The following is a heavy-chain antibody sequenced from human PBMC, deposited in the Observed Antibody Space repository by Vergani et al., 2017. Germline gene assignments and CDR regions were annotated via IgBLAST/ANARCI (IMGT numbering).Heavy chain of an antibody. CDR3: VYRKTECGTTGCFYPFYHYYYMDV. V-gene: IGHV2-5*04. CDR2: IYWNDDQ. D-gene: IGHD1-7*01. J-gene: IGHJ6*03. Sequence: QITLKESGPTLVKPTQTLTLTCTFSGFSLNTRGVSVAWIRQPPGKALDWLALIYWNDDQHYSPSLNNRVTINKDTSKNQVVLTMTNMDYVDTGTYYCVYRKTECGTTGCFYPFYHYYYMDVWGKGTTVTVSS. CDR1: GFSLNTRGVS.